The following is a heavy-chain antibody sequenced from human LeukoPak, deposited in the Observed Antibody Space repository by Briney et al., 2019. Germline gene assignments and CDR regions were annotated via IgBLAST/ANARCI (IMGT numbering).Heavy chain of an antibody. Sequence: GGSLRLSCAASGFTFSSYGMHWVRQAPGKGLEWVAVISYDGSNKYYADSVKGRFTISRDNSKNTLYLQMNSLRAEDTAVYYCAKEADSGSYFRATYLDYWGQGTLVTVSS. D-gene: IGHD1-26*01. CDR2: ISYDGSNK. CDR3: AKEADSGSYFRATYLDY. V-gene: IGHV3-30*18. CDR1: GFTFSSYG. J-gene: IGHJ4*02.